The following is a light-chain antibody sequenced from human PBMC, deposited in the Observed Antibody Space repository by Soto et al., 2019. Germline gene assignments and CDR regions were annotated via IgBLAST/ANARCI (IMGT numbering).Light chain of an antibody. CDR2: EVS. CDR1: SSDVRGYNY. J-gene: IGLJ1*01. V-gene: IGLV2-8*01. CDR3: SSYAGSNYYV. Sequence: QSALRHPPSACRSPGHAVTISCTGPSSDVRGYNYVSWYQQHPGKAPKLMIYEVSKRPSGVPDRFSGSKSGNTASLTVSGLQAEDEADYDCSSYAGSNYYVCGTGTKVTVL.